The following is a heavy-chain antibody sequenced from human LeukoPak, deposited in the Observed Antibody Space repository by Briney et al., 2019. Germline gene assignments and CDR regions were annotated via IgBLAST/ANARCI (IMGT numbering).Heavy chain of an antibody. CDR2: IIPIFGTA. J-gene: IGHJ4*02. D-gene: IGHD1-26*01. CDR1: GGTFSSYA. Sequence: SVKVSCKASGGTFSSYAISWVRQAPGQGLEWMGGIIPIFGTANHAQKFQGRVTITADESTSTAYMELSSLRSEDTAVYYCARTTYSGSYYGNGNYFDYWGQGTLVTVSS. CDR3: ARTTYSGSYYGNGNYFDY. V-gene: IGHV1-69*13.